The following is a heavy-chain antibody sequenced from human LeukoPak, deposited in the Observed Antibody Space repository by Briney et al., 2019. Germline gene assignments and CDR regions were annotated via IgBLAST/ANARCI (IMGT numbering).Heavy chain of an antibody. Sequence: GASVKVSCKASGYTFTGYYMHWVRQAPGQGLEWMGRINPNNGGTNYAQKFQGRVTMTRDTSMSTAYMELSRLRSVDTAVYYCAGEDNSSGYRPFDIWGQGTMVTVPS. CDR2: INPNNGGT. V-gene: IGHV1-2*06. CDR1: GYTFTGYY. CDR3: AGEDNSSGYRPFDI. J-gene: IGHJ3*02. D-gene: IGHD3-22*01.